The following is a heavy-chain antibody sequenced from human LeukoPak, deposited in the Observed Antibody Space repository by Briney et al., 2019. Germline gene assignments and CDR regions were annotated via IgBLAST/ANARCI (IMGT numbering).Heavy chain of an antibody. D-gene: IGHD1-1*01. CDR3: ARVGGTNHYYYGMDI. CDR1: GGALSSYY. J-gene: IGHJ6*02. Sequence: PSETLSLTCTVSGGALSSYYWSWIRQPPGQGLEWIGYIYYSGSTNYDPSLKSRVTISVDTSKNQFSLKLSSVTAADTAVYYCARVGGTNHYYYGMDIWGQGTTVTVSS. V-gene: IGHV4-59*01. CDR2: IYYSGST.